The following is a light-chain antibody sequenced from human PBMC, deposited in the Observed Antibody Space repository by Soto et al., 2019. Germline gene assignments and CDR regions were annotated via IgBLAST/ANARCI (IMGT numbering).Light chain of an antibody. CDR1: QSVTSH. J-gene: IGKJ1*01. Sequence: IVMTQSPATLSVSPGERATLSCRASQSVTSHLAWYHQKPGQAPRLLIYGASTRATGVPPRFSGSGSGTEFTLTISSLQSVDSGVFYCQKNNNWPLAFGQGTKVEIK. V-gene: IGKV3-15*01. CDR3: QKNNNWPLA. CDR2: GAS.